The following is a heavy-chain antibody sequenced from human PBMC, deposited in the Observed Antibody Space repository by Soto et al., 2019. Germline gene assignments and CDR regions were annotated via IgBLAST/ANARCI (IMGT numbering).Heavy chain of an antibody. J-gene: IGHJ6*02. V-gene: IGHV4-61*08. D-gene: IGHD3-3*01. CDR2: IYYSGST. CDR1: GGSISSGGYY. CDR3: ARFSWYYDFWSGYPQDGHYYYYYGMDV. Sequence: PSETLSLTCTVSGGSISSGGYYWSWIRQPPGKGLEWIGYIYYSGSTNYNPSLKSRVTISVDTSKNQFSLKLSSVTAADTAVYYCARFSWYYDFWSGYPQDGHYYYYYGMDVWGQGTTVTVSS.